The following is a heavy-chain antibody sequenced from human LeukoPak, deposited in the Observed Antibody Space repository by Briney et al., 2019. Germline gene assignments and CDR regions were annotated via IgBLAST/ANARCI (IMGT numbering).Heavy chain of an antibody. CDR3: AKDHPGGAFDI. D-gene: IGHD1-26*01. CDR1: GFAFSSYG. J-gene: IGHJ3*02. CDR2: ISYDGSNK. V-gene: IGHV3-30*18. Sequence: GGSLRLSCAASGFAFSSYGMHWVRQAPGKGLEWVAVISYDGSNKYYADSVKGRFTISRDNSKNTLYLQMNSLRAEDTAVYYCAKDHPGGAFDIWGQGTMVTVSS.